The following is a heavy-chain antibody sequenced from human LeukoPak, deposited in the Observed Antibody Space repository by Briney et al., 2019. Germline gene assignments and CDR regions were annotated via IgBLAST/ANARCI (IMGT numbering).Heavy chain of an antibody. CDR1: GYTFTGYY. D-gene: IGHD6-13*01. CDR2: INPNSGGT. V-gene: IGHV1-2*04. Sequence: GASVKVSCKASGYTFTGYYMHWVRQAPGQGLEWMGWINPNSGGTNYAQKFQGWVTMTRDTSISTAYMELSRLRSDDTAVYYCARGGSSSWPYYYYYGMDVWGKGTTVTVSS. J-gene: IGHJ6*04. CDR3: ARGGSSSWPYYYYYGMDV.